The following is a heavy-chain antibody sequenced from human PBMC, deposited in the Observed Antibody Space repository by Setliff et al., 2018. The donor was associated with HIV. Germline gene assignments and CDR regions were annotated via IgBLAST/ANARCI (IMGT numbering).Heavy chain of an antibody. J-gene: IGHJ4*02. CDR3: ARGRCSDAACFFDY. V-gene: IGHV4-34*01. CDR2: VNHRGTT. CDR1: GGSFSDYY. Sequence: SETLSLTCAVYGGSFSDYYWSWIRQPPGKGLEWIGEVNHRGTTNYSPSLKSRASISADTSKNQFSLRLTSVTAADTATYFCARGRCSDAACFFDYWGQGTLVTVSS. D-gene: IGHD3-16*01.